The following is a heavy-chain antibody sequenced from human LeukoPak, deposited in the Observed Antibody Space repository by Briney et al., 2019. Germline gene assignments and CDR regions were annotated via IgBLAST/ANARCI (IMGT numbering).Heavy chain of an antibody. D-gene: IGHD3-3*01. CDR3: AKGGRSGHDFWSGYYTGDFPRLEKNSPDY. V-gene: IGHV3-30*02. J-gene: IGHJ4*02. CDR1: GFTFSSYG. CDR2: IRYDGSNK. Sequence: PGGSLRLSCAASGFTFSSYGMHWVRQAPGKGLEWVAFIRYDGSNKYYADSVKGRFTISRDNSKNTLYLQMNSLRAEDTAVYYCAKGGRSGHDFWSGYYTGDFPRLEKNSPDYWGQGTLVTVSS.